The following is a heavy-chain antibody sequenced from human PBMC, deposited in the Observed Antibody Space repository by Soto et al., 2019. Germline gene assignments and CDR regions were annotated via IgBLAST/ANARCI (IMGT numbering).Heavy chain of an antibody. D-gene: IGHD3-16*01. CDR2: ISTAGDT. CDR3: ARVSLGYYYGMDV. CDR1: GFTFSSYD. J-gene: IGHJ6*02. Sequence: PGGSLRLSCAASGFTFSSYDMHWVRQVTGKGLEWVSGISTAGDTYYLGSVKGRFSISRDNAKNSLYFQMNSLRAEDTAVYYCARVSLGYYYGMDVWGQGTTVTVSS. V-gene: IGHV3-13*01.